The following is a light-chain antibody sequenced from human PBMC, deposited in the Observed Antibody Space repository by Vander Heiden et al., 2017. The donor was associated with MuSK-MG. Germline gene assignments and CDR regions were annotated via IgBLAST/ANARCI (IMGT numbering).Light chain of an antibody. CDR1: KLGDKY. CDR3: QAWDSSTVG. V-gene: IGLV3-1*01. CDR2: QDS. Sequence: SYELTQPPSVSVSPGQTASITCSGDKLGDKYACWYQQKPGQSPVLVIYQDSKRPSGIPERFSGSNSGNKATLTISGTQAMDEADYYCQAWDSSTVGCGGGTKLTVL. J-gene: IGLJ2*01.